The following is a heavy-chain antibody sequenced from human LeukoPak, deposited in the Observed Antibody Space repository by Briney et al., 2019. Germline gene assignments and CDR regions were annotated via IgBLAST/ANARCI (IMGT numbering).Heavy chain of an antibody. CDR2: ISGSGGST. D-gene: IGHD4-17*01. V-gene: IGHV3-23*01. CDR3: TKDPNGDYIGAFDP. J-gene: IGHJ5*02. CDR1: GFNLRTYW. Sequence: PGGSLRLSCAVTGFNLRTYWIHWVRHSPGKGLEWVSAISGSGGSTYYADSVKGRFTISRDNAKNTLYLQMNSLRADDTAIYYCTKDPNGDYIGAFDPWGQETLVTVSS.